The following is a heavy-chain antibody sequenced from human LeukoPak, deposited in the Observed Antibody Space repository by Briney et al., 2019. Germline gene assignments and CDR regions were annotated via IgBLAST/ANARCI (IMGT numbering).Heavy chain of an antibody. D-gene: IGHD2-15*01. J-gene: IGHJ4*02. Sequence: PGGSLRLSCAASGFTFSSYAMSWVRQAPGKGLEWVSAISGSGGSTYYADSVKGRFTISRDNSKNTLYLQMNSLRAEDTAVYYCARGRGYCSGGSCFTFFDYWGQGTLVTVSS. CDR2: ISGSGGST. V-gene: IGHV3-23*01. CDR1: GFTFSSYA. CDR3: ARGRGYCSGGSCFTFFDY.